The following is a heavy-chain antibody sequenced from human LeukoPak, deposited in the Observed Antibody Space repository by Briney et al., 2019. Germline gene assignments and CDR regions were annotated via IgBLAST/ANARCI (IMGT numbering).Heavy chain of an antibody. CDR2: IYPGDSDT. V-gene: IGHV5-51*01. J-gene: IGHJ6*03. Sequence: GESLKISCKGSGYSFTSYWIGWVRQMPGKGLEWMGIIYPGDSDTRYSPSFQGQVTISADRSINTAYLQWSSLKASDSAMCYCARLEVSGYYYMDVWGIGTTVTVSS. CDR3: ARLEVSGYYYMDV. D-gene: IGHD3-10*01. CDR1: GYSFTSYW.